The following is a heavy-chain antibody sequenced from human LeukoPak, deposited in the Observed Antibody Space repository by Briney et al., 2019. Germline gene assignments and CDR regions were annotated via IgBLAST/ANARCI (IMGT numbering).Heavy chain of an antibody. V-gene: IGHV3-48*03. CDR2: ISSSSSTI. J-gene: IGHJ6*04. Sequence: GGSLRLSCAASGFTFSSYEMNWVRQAPGKGLEWVSYISSSSSTIYYADSVKGRFTISRDNAKNSLYLQTNSLRAEDTAVYYCAELGITMIGGVWGKGTTVTISS. D-gene: IGHD3-10*02. CDR3: AELGITMIGGV. CDR1: GFTFSSYE.